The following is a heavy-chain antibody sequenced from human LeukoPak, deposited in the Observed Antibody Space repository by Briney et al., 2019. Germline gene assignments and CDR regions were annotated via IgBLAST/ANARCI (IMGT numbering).Heavy chain of an antibody. V-gene: IGHV4-31*03. CDR2: IDYSGTA. CDR3: ATPQLGYCSSTSCRSIDY. Sequence: SETLSLTCTVSGGSISSGGYYWSWIRQLPGKGLEWIGYIDYSGTAYYNPSLKSRVTISIDTSKNQFSVKLSSVTAADTAVYYCATPQLGYCSSTSCRSIDYWGQGTLVTVSS. CDR1: GGSISSGGYY. D-gene: IGHD2-2*01. J-gene: IGHJ4*02.